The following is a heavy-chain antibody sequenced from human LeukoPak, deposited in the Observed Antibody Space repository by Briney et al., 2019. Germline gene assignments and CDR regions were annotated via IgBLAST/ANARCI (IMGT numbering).Heavy chain of an antibody. D-gene: IGHD3-22*01. CDR2: ISWNSGSI. CDR1: GFTFDDYA. Sequence: GGSLRLSCAASGFTFDDYAMHWVRQAPGKGLEWVSGISWNSGSIGYADSVKGRLTISRDNAKNSLYLQMNSLRAEDMALYYCAKGNSYYYDSRLDYWGQGTLVTVSS. CDR3: AKGNSYYYDSRLDY. J-gene: IGHJ4*02. V-gene: IGHV3-9*03.